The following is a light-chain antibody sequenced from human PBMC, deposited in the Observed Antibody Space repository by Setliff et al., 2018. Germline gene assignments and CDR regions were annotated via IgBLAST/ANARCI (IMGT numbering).Light chain of an antibody. J-gene: IGLJ1*01. CDR1: SSDVGGYNY. CDR2: DVS. Sequence: QSVLTQPASVSGSPGQSITISCTGTSSDVGGYNYVSWYQQRPGKAPKLMIYDVSKRPSGVSDRFSGSKSGNTASLTISGLRAEDEADYYCSSYTSTSTLYVFGTGTKVTV. V-gene: IGLV2-14*01. CDR3: SSYTSTSTLYV.